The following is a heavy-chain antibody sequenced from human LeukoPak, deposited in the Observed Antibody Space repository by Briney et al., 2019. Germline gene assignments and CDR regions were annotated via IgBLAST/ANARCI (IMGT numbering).Heavy chain of an antibody. D-gene: IGHD3-10*01. CDR1: GGSFSGYY. V-gene: IGHV4-34*01. CDR2: INHSGST. Sequence: SETLSLTCAVYGGSFSGYYWGWIRQPPGKGLEWIGEINHSGSTNYNPSLKSRVTISVDTSKNQFSLKLSSVTAADTAVYYCARGRRLLWFGEPYGMDVWGQGTTVTVSS. J-gene: IGHJ6*02. CDR3: ARGRRLLWFGEPYGMDV.